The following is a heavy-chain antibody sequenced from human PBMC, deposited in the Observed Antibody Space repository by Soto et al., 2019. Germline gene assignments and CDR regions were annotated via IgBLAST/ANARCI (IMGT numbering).Heavy chain of an antibody. V-gene: IGHV3-30-3*01. Sequence: PGGSLRLSCAASGFTFSTYAMHWVRQAPGKGLEWVAVISYDGSNKYYADSVKGRFTISRDNSKNTLYLQMNSLRAEDTAVYYCARRYKDGRRDCISTSCLFDPWGQGA. CDR1: GFTFSTYA. CDR3: ARRYKDGRRDCISTSCLFDP. D-gene: IGHD2-2*01. J-gene: IGHJ5*02. CDR2: ISYDGSNK.